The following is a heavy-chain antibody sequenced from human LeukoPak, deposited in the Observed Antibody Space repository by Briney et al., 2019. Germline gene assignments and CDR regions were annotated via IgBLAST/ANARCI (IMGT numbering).Heavy chain of an antibody. V-gene: IGHV4-30-2*01. CDR1: GGSISSGGYS. CDR3: ARLNHEYGDYFDY. D-gene: IGHD4-17*01. J-gene: IGHJ4*02. CDR2: IYHSGST. Sequence: SQTLSLTCAVSGGSISSGGYSWSWIRQPPGKGLEWIGYIYHSGSTYYNPSLKSRVTISVDGSKNQFSLKLSSVTAADTAVYYCARLNHEYGDYFDYWGQGTLVTVSS.